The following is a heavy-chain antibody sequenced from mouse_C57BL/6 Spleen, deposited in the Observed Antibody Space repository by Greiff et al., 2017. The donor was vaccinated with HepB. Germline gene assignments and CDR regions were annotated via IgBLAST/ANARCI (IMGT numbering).Heavy chain of an antibody. Sequence: EVKLVESGEGLVKPGGSLKLSCAASGFTFSSYAMSWVRQTPEKRLEWVAYISSGGDYIYYADTVKGRFTISRDNARNTLYLQMSSLKSEDTAMYYCTRERGDYYGSRIWYFDVWGTGTTVTVSS. D-gene: IGHD1-1*01. CDR1: GFTFSSYA. V-gene: IGHV5-9-1*02. J-gene: IGHJ1*03. CDR2: ISSGGDYI. CDR3: TRERGDYYGSRIWYFDV.